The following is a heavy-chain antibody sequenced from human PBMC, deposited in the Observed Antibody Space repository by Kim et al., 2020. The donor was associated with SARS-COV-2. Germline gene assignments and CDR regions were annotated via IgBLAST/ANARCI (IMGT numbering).Heavy chain of an antibody. CDR3: ASRVSMDV. Sequence: GGSLRLSCAASGFTFSDKYMSWIRQAPGQGLEWISYISGDGSSTNYAASVKGRFTISRDNTKNSVYLQMNSLRAEDSAVYYCASRVSMDVWGQGTTVAVS. D-gene: IGHD3-10*01. V-gene: IGHV3-11*01. CDR1: GFTFSDKY. CDR2: ISGDGSST. J-gene: IGHJ6*02.